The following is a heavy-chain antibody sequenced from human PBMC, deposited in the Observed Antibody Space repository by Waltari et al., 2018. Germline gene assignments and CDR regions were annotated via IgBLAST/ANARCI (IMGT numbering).Heavy chain of an antibody. V-gene: IGHV1-2*02. D-gene: IGHD2-2*01. J-gene: IGHJ4*02. CDR2: IHPKSGGT. Sequence: QVQLVQSGAEVKKPGASVKVSCKASGYTFTGYYIHWVRQAPGQGLEWMGWIHPKSGGTKYGQQFQGRVTVSRDTSISTAYMELSRLTSDDTAVYYCVRDPDCSSITCSLRFHYWGQGTLVTVSS. CDR3: VRDPDCSSITCSLRFHY. CDR1: GYTFTGYY.